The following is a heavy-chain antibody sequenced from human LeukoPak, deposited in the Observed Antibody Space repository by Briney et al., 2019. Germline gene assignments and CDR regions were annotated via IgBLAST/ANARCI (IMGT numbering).Heavy chain of an antibody. CDR3: ARNLGSGYYNDAFDI. CDR2: IIPIFGTA. CDR1: GGTFSSCA. D-gene: IGHD3-22*01. Sequence: SVKVSCKASGGTFSSCAISWVRQAPGQGLEWMGGIIPIFGTANYAQKFLGRVTITADESTSTAYMELSSLRSEDTAVYYCARNLGSGYYNDAFDIWGQGTMVTVSS. J-gene: IGHJ3*02. V-gene: IGHV1-69*13.